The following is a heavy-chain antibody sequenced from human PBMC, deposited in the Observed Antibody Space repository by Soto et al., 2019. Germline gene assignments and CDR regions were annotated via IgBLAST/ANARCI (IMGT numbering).Heavy chain of an antibody. CDR1: GFTFSSYA. V-gene: IGHV3-30-3*01. Sequence: QVQLVECGGGVVQPGRSLRLSCAASGFTFSSYAMHWVRQAPGKGLEWVAVISYDGSNKYYADSVKGRFTISRDNSKNTLYLQMNSLRAEDTAVYYCARVPIYFDWFYFDYWGQGTLVTVSS. CDR3: ARVPIYFDWFYFDY. CDR2: ISYDGSNK. J-gene: IGHJ4*02. D-gene: IGHD3-9*01.